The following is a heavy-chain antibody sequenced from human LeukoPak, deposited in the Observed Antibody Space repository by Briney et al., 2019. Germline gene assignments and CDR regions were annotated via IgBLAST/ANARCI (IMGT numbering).Heavy chain of an antibody. CDR2: IYTSGST. CDR3: ARDLPAKWELPRTGIDY. D-gene: IGHD1-26*01. CDR1: GGSISSGSYY. J-gene: IGHJ4*02. Sequence: PSQTLSLTCTVSGGSISSGSYYWSWIRQPAGKGLEWIGRIYTSGSTNYNPSLKSRVTISVDTSKNQFSLKLSSVTAADTAVYYGARDLPAKWELPRTGIDYWGQGTLVTVSS. V-gene: IGHV4-61*02.